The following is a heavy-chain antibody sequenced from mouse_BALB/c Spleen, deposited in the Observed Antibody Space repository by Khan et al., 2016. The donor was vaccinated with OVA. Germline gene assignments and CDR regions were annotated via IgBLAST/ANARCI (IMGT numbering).Heavy chain of an antibody. CDR1: GYTFTTAG. Sequence: QIQLVQSGPELKKPGETVRISCKASGYTFTTAGIQWVQKMPGKGLKWIGWINTHSGVPKYAEDFKGRFAFSLETSASTAYLQITNLKNEDTATXCCARGCAAYYRSDEGAMDYWGQGTSVTVSS. D-gene: IGHD2-12*01. J-gene: IGHJ4*01. CDR2: INTHSGVP. V-gene: IGHV9-4*02. CDR3: ARGCAAYYRSDEGAMDY.